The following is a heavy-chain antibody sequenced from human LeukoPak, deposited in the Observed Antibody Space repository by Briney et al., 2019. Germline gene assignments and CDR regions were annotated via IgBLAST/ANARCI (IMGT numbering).Heavy chain of an antibody. D-gene: IGHD4-17*01. V-gene: IGHV3-30*02. CDR3: ARDSHYGDYVRRFDY. J-gene: IGHJ4*02. Sequence: GGSLRLSCAASGFTFSSYGMHWVRQAPGKGLEGVAFIRYDGSNKYYADSVKGRFTISRDNSKNTLYLQVNSLRAEDTAVYYCARDSHYGDYVRRFDYWGQGTLVTVSS. CDR1: GFTFSSYG. CDR2: IRYDGSNK.